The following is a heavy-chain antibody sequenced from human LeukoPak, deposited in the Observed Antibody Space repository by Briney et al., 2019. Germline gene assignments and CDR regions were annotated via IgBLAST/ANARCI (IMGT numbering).Heavy chain of an antibody. CDR2: IIPIFGTA. CDR1: GGTFSSYA. CDR3: ARGPLEDIVVVPAAMAPYFDY. Sequence: GASVKVSCKAYGGTFSSYASSWVRQAPGQGLEWMGGIIPIFGTANYAQKFQGRVTITADESTSTAYMELSSLGSEDTAVYYCARGPLEDIVVVPAAMAPYFDYWGQGTLVTVSS. J-gene: IGHJ4*02. V-gene: IGHV1-69*13. D-gene: IGHD2-2*01.